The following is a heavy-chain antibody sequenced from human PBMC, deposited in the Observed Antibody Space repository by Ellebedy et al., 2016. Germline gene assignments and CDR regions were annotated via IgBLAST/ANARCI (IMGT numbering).Heavy chain of an antibody. J-gene: IGHJ4*02. CDR3: YYGHYSAS. Sequence: GESLKISCAASGFTLSDYSMNWVRQAPGGGLEWVSTISAGGDITFSADSVKGRFTISRDNSRDTLYLQMNSLRAEDTAVYYCYYGHYSASWGQGTLVTVSS. CDR1: GFTLSDYS. D-gene: IGHD4-17*01. CDR2: ISAGGDIT. V-gene: IGHV3-23*01.